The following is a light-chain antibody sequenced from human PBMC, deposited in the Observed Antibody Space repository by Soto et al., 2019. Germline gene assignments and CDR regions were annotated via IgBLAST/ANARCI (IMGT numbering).Light chain of an antibody. CDR2: GAS. J-gene: IGKJ2*01. Sequence: EIVMTQSPATLSVSPGDRVTLSCRASQSVSSDLAWYQHKPGQAPRLLIYGASTRATGTPARFSGSGSGTEFSLSISSLQSEDFAVYYCLQYNDWPPKQYTFGQGTKLEIK. CDR1: QSVSSD. V-gene: IGKV3-15*01. CDR3: LQYNDWPPKQYT.